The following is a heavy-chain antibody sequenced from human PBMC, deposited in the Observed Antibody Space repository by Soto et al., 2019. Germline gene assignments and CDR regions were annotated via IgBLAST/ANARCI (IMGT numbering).Heavy chain of an antibody. CDR2: ISAYNGNT. V-gene: IGHV1-18*01. J-gene: IGHJ4*02. CDR1: GYTFTSYG. D-gene: IGHD2-2*01. CDR3: ARGCISSSCNYFDC. Sequence: QVQLVQSGAEVRKPGASVKVSCKASGYTFTSYGISWVRQAPGQGPEWMGWISAYNGNTKYAQKLQGRVTMTTDTPTSTAYMELRSLSSDDTAVYYCARGCISSSCNYFDCWGQGTLVTVSS.